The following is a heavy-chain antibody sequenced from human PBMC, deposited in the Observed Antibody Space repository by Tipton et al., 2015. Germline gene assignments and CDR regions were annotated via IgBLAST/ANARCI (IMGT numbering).Heavy chain of an antibody. CDR3: ACQDYDSLTRDYQTVDY. V-gene: IGHV4-38-2*01. CDR1: AYSISSDYY. J-gene: IGHJ4*02. D-gene: IGHD3-9*01. Sequence: TLSLTCAVSAYSISSDYYWGWIRQPPGKGLEWIGSISHSGNTYYNPSPKSRVTISVGSSKTHFSLNLSPVTAADTAVYFCACQDYDSLTRDYQTVDYWGQGTLVTVSS. CDR2: ISHSGNT.